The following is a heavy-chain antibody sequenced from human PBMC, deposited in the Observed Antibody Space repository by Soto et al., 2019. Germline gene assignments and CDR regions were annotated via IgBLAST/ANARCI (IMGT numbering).Heavy chain of an antibody. J-gene: IGHJ4*02. CDR1: GGSISSGGYY. V-gene: IGHV4-31*03. D-gene: IGHD3-9*01. Sequence: TSETLSLTCTVSGGSISSGGYYWSWIRQHPGKGLEWIGYIYYSGSTYYNPSLKSRVTISVDTSKNQFSLKLNSVTAADTAVYYCARAYYDILTGYNGPQDYWGQGTLVTVSS. CDR3: ARAYYDILTGYNGPQDY. CDR2: IYYSGST.